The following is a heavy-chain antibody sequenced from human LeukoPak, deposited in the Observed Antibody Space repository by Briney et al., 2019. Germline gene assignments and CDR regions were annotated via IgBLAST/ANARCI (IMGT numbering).Heavy chain of an antibody. CDR1: GGSISSSSYY. Sequence: SETLSLTCTVSGGSISSSSYYWGWIRQPPGKGLEWIGSIYYSGSTYYNPSLKSRVTISVDTSKNQFSLKLSSVTAADTAVYYCARLIDYYGSGTGVDAFDIWGQGTMVTVSS. D-gene: IGHD3-10*01. J-gene: IGHJ3*02. CDR3: ARLIDYYGSGTGVDAFDI. V-gene: IGHV4-39*01. CDR2: IYYSGST.